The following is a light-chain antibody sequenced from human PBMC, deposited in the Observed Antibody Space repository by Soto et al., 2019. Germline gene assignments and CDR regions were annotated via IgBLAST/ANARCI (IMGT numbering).Light chain of an antibody. CDR1: QGTSSY. CDR2: GAS. V-gene: IGKV1-9*01. CDR3: QQRYWAPLT. Sequence: VKVTITALASQGTSSYLAWFQQKPGRAPKLLIYGASTLQSGVPARFSGSGSQAEVTIPISYPLPAYLVTCSCQQRYWAPLTFGQGTRLEIK. J-gene: IGKJ5*01.